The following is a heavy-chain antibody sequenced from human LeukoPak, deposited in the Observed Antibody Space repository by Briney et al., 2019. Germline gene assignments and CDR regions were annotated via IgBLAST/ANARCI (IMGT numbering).Heavy chain of an antibody. Sequence: PGGSLRLSCVASGFTFSTYGMHWVRQAPGKGLEWVSAISGSGGSTYYADSVKGRFTISRDNSKNTLYLQMNSLRAEDTAVYYCAKDPPASRSAAYNWFDPWGQGTLVTVSS. D-gene: IGHD2-15*01. J-gene: IGHJ5*02. CDR3: AKDPPASRSAAYNWFDP. CDR1: GFTFSTYG. V-gene: IGHV3-23*01. CDR2: ISGSGGST.